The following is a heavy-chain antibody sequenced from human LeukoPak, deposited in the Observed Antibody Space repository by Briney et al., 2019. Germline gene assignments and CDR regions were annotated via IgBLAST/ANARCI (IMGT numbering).Heavy chain of an antibody. CDR1: GGTFSSYA. V-gene: IGHV1-69*13. J-gene: IGHJ4*02. CDR3: ARGLKGATVVTPFDY. Sequence: SVKVSCKASGGTFSSYAISWVRQAPGQGLEWMGGIIPIFGTANYAQKFQGRVTITADESTSTAYMELSSLRSEDTAVYYCARGLKGATVVTPFDYWGQGTLVTVSS. CDR2: IIPIFGTA. D-gene: IGHD4-23*01.